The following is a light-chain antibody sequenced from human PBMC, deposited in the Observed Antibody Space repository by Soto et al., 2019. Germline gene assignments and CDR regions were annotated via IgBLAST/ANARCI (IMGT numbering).Light chain of an antibody. CDR1: SSNIGRNT. V-gene: IGLV1-44*01. CDR2: SNN. CDR3: AAWYDSQKGAL. J-gene: IGLJ2*01. Sequence: QSVLTQPPSASGTPGQRVTIFCSGSSSNIGRNTVSWYRQLSGTAPKLLIYSNNQRPSGVPDRFSGSKSGTSASLAISGLQSDDEADYYCAAWYDSQKGALFGGGTKLTVL.